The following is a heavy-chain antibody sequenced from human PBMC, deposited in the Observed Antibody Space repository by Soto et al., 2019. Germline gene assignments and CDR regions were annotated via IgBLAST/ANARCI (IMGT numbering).Heavy chain of an antibody. Sequence: QEQLVESGGGVVQPGRSLRLSCAASGFSFSAYAMPWVRQAPGKGLEWVAVISYDGSSKYYADSVKGRFAISRDSSKNMLFLQMNNLRTEDTAVYYCARVFSSHMIDYWGQGTLVTVSS. CDR2: ISYDGSSK. J-gene: IGHJ4*02. CDR3: ARVFSSHMIDY. D-gene: IGHD2-21*01. CDR1: GFSFSAYA. V-gene: IGHV3-30*03.